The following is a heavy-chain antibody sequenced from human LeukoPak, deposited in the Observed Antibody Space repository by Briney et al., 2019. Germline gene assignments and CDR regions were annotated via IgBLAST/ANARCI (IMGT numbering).Heavy chain of an antibody. J-gene: IGHJ4*02. V-gene: IGHV3-7*03. CDR2: IKQDGSEK. Sequence: GGSLRLSCAASGFTFSSDWMSWVRQAPGKGLEWVANIKQDGSEKYYVDSVKGRFTISRDNAKNSLYLQMNSLRAEDTAVYYCARGTEGYDYVWGSYRYLDYWGQGTLVTVSS. D-gene: IGHD3-16*02. CDR3: ARGTEGYDYVWGSYRYLDY. CDR1: GFTFSSDW.